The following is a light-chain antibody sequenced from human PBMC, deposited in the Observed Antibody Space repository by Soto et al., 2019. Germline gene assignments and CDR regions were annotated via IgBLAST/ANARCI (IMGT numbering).Light chain of an antibody. CDR1: NSNIGSNT. J-gene: IGLJ1*01. Sequence: QSVLTQPPSASGTPGQRVTISCSGSNSNIGSNTVNWYQQLPGTAPTLLIYYDNLRPSGVPDRISGSESGTSASLAISGLQSVDVADYYCAAWDDSLNGRVFGTGTNATVL. CDR2: YDN. CDR3: AAWDDSLNGRV. V-gene: IGLV1-44*01.